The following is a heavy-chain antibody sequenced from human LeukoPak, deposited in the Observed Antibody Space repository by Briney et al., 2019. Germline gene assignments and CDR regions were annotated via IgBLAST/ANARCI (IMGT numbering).Heavy chain of an antibody. Sequence: WVRQPPGKGLEWIGSIYYSGSTYYNPSLKSRVTISVDTSKNQFSLKLSSVTAADTAVYYCARPAAPDTAMGANDYWGQGTLVTVSS. CDR2: IYYSGST. D-gene: IGHD5-18*01. V-gene: IGHV4-39*01. J-gene: IGHJ4*02. CDR3: ARPAAPDTAMGANDY.